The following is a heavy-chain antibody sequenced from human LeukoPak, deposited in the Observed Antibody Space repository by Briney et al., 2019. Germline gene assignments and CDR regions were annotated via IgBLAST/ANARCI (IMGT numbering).Heavy chain of an antibody. CDR1: GFTFSSYG. Sequence: PGGSLRLSCAASGFTFSSYGMHWVRQAPGKGLEWVAVISYDGSNKYYADSVKGRFTISRDNSKNTLYLQMNSLRAEDTAVYYCAKDSSGESYYFDYWGQGTLVTVSS. V-gene: IGHV3-30*18. D-gene: IGHD3-22*01. J-gene: IGHJ4*02. CDR3: AKDSSGESYYFDY. CDR2: ISYDGSNK.